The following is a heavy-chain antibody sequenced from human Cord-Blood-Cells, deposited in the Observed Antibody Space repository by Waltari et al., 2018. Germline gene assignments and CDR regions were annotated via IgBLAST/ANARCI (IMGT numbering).Heavy chain of an antibody. CDR3: AKAGTKGVNWFDP. CDR1: GFTFSSYA. D-gene: IGHD1-7*01. V-gene: IGHV3-23*01. Sequence: EVQLLESGGGLVQPGGSLRLSCAASGFTFSSYAMSWVRQAPGKGLEGVSAISGSGGSTYYADSGKGRFTISRDNSKNTLYLQMNSLRAEDTAVYYCAKAGTKGVNWFDPWGQGTLVTVSS. CDR2: ISGSGGST. J-gene: IGHJ5*02.